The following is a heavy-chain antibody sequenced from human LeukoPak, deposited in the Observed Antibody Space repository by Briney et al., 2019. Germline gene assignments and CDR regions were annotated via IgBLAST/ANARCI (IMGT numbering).Heavy chain of an antibody. V-gene: IGHV3-21*01. CDR3: ARDRSDYNDSSGYYRGELDY. CDR2: ISSSSSYI. D-gene: IGHD3-22*01. J-gene: IGHJ4*02. CDR1: GFTFSSYS. Sequence: PGGSLRLSCAASGFTFSSYSMNWVRQAPGKGLEWVSSISSSSSYIFYADSVKGRFTISRDNAKNSLYLQMNSLRAEDTAVYYCARDRSDYNDSSGYYRGELDYWGQGTLVTVSS.